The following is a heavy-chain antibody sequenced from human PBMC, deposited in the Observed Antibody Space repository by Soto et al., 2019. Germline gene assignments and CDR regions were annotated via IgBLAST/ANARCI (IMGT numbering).Heavy chain of an antibody. CDR2: IWYDGTNK. V-gene: IGHV3-33*06. Sequence: QVQLVESGGGVVQPGRSLRLSCAASGFTFSSYGMHWVQAPGKGLEWVAVIWYDGTNKYYADSVTGRFTISRDNTKNTLYLQMNSLRAEDTAVYYCTKSITPRPNHVDYWGQGTLVTVSS. J-gene: IGHJ4*02. CDR1: GFTFSSYG. D-gene: IGHD3-10*01. CDR3: TKSITPRPNHVDY.